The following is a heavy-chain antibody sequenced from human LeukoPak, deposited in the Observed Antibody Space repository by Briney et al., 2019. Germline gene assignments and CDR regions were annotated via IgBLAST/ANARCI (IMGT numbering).Heavy chain of an antibody. CDR1: GYTFDDYA. Sequence: PGRSLRLSCEASGYTFDDYAMHWVRQASGKGLEWVSAISWNSGSIGYADSVKGRFTISRDNGKNSLYLQMNSLRTEDTALYYCAKGHTYGLGESYLDFWGQGTLVSVSS. D-gene: IGHD5-18*01. CDR3: AKGHTYGLGESYLDF. CDR2: ISWNSGSI. V-gene: IGHV3-9*01. J-gene: IGHJ4*02.